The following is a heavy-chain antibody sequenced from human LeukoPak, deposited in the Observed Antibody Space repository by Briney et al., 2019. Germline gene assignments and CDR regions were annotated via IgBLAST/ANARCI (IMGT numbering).Heavy chain of an antibody. J-gene: IGHJ5*02. CDR1: GGSISSYY. CDR2: IYYSGNT. CDR3: ARETYSSSS. D-gene: IGHD6-6*01. V-gene: IGHV4-59*12. Sequence: SETLSLTCTVSGGSISSYYWNWIRQPPGRGLEWIGYIYYSGNTNYNPSLKSRVTISVDTSKNQFSLKLSSVTAADTAVYYCARETYSSSSWGQGTLVTVSS.